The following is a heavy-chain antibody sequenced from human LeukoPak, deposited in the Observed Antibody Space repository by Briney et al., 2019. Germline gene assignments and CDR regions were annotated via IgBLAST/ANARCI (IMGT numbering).Heavy chain of an antibody. CDR3: ASLVSSSWYFDY. Sequence: SETLSLTCTVSGGSISSYYWSWIRQPPGKGLEWIGYIYYSGSTNYNPSLKSRVTISVDTSKNQFSLKLSSVTAADTAVYYCASLVSSSWYFDYWGQGTLVTVSS. V-gene: IGHV4-59*01. J-gene: IGHJ4*02. D-gene: IGHD6-13*01. CDR1: GGSISSYY. CDR2: IYYSGST.